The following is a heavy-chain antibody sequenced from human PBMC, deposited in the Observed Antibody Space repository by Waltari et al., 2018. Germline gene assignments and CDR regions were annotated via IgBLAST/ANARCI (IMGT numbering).Heavy chain of an antibody. Sequence: QVQLQESGPGLVKPSEILSLTCTVSGGSISSYYWNWIRQPPGKGLEWIGYIYYSGSTNYNPSLKSRVTISLDTSKNQFSLKLSSVTAADTAVYFCARSYSTAPFDYWGQGTLVTVSS. CDR3: ARSYSTAPFDY. CDR1: GGSISSYY. J-gene: IGHJ4*02. V-gene: IGHV4-59*08. D-gene: IGHD1-26*01. CDR2: IYYSGST.